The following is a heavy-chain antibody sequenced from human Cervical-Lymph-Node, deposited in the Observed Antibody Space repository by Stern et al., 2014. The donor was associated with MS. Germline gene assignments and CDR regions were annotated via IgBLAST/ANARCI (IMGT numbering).Heavy chain of an antibody. CDR2: ISHEGSSQ. J-gene: IGHJ4*02. CDR1: GFTFGSHT. CDR3: ARPAAARYFDF. Sequence: VHLVESGGGVVQPGRSLRLSCAASGFTFGSHTMHWVRQPPGKGLDWVAIISHEGSSQHYADSVKGRFTISRDNSNNTLYLQMNSLRAEDTAMYYCARPAAARYFDFWGQGTQVTVSS. D-gene: IGHD6-25*01. V-gene: IGHV3-30-3*01.